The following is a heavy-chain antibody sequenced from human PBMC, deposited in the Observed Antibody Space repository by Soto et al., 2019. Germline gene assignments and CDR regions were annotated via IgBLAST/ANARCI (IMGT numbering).Heavy chain of an antibody. CDR3: AKDAMVRVFHGYYYYGMDV. CDR2: ISYDGSNK. Sequence: GGSLRLSCAASGFTFSSYDMHWVRQAPGKGLEWVAVISYDGSNKYYADSVKGRFTISRDNSKNTLYLQMNSLRAEDTAVYYCAKDAMVRVFHGYYYYGMDVWGQGTTVTVSS. CDR1: GFTFSSYD. D-gene: IGHD3-10*01. J-gene: IGHJ6*02. V-gene: IGHV3-30*18.